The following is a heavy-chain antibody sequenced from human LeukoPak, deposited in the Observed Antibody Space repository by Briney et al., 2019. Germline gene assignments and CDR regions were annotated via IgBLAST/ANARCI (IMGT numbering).Heavy chain of an antibody. Sequence: GASLKISCKASGYTFSNYWNCWVRQMPGKGLEWMGIIYPDDSDTRYSTSFQGQVTISADKSISSAYLQWRSLKASDTAIYYCATPRVPFDIWGQGTMVTVSS. CDR1: GYTFSNYW. V-gene: IGHV5-51*01. J-gene: IGHJ3*02. CDR3: ATPRVPFDI. CDR2: IYPDDSDT.